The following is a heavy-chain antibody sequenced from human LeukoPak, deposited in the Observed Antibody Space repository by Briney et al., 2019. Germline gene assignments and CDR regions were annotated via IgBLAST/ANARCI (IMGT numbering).Heavy chain of an antibody. V-gene: IGHV3-49*04. D-gene: IGHD6-6*01. J-gene: IGHJ3*01. CDR3: TREKWGSIAVRLDAFDV. Sequence: PAGRSLRLSCAASGFTFGRFGIHWVRQAPGKGLEWVGFIRSKAYGGTTEYAASVKGRFIISRDDSKSIAYLQMNSLKTEDTAVYYCTREKWGSIAVRLDAFDVWGQGTMVTVSS. CDR2: IRSKAYGGTT. CDR1: GFTFGRFG.